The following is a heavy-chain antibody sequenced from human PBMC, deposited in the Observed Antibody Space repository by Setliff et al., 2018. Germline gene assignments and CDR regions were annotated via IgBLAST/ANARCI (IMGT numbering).Heavy chain of an antibody. CDR3: ARKGISALSGAFDM. CDR1: GGSFSGYY. V-gene: IGHV4-34*01. D-gene: IGHD1-26*01. CDR2: IYYSGST. Sequence: PSETLSLTCAVYGGSFSGYYWSWIRQPPGKGLEWIGSIYYSGSTYYNPSLKSRVTMSIDTSKNQFSLKLSSVTAADTAVYYCARKGISALSGAFDMWGQGTMVTVSS. J-gene: IGHJ3*02.